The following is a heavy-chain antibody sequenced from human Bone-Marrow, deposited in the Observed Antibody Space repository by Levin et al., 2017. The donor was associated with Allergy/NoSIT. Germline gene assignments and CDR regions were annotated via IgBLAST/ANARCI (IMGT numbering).Heavy chain of an antibody. CDR2: IYSGGST. CDR3: ARGWFGELLSH. J-gene: IGHJ4*02. D-gene: IGHD3-10*01. Sequence: PGGSLRLSCAASGFTVSSNYMSWVRQAPGKGPEWVSVIYSGGSTYYADSVKGRFTISRDNSNNTLFLQRNSLRAEDTAVYYCARGWFGELLSHWGQGTLVTVSS. CDR1: GFTVSSNY. V-gene: IGHV3-53*01.